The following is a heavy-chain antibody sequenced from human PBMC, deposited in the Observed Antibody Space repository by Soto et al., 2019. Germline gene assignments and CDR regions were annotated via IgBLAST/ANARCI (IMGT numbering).Heavy chain of an antibody. CDR3: ARDRIGTTGTLDY. D-gene: IGHD1-1*01. V-gene: IGHV1-46*01. J-gene: IGHJ4*02. CDR2: INPSGGGP. CDR1: GNTFTRSF. Sequence: QVQLVQSGAEVRKPGASVTVSCKASGNTFTRSFMHWVRQAPGQRLEWLALINPSGGGPNYAQKFQGRITLNRDTSTSTLYMELRSLTSDDTAVYYCARDRIGTTGTLDYWGQGTLVTVSS.